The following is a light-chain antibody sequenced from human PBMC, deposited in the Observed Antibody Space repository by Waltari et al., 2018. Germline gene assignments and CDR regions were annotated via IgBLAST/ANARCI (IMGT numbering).Light chain of an antibody. CDR2: EVS. CDR1: SSDVGGYNY. CDR3: SSYTSSSTLV. J-gene: IGLJ2*01. Sequence: SALTQPASVSGSPGQSITISCTGTSSDVGGYNYVSWSQQHPGKAPKYLIYEVSNRPAGVSNRFSGSKSGNTASLTISGLQAEDEADYYCSSYTSSSTLVFGGGTKLTVL. V-gene: IGLV2-14*01.